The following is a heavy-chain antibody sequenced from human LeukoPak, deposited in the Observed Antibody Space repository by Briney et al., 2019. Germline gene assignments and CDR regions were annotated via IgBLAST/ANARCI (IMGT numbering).Heavy chain of an antibody. D-gene: IGHD3-22*01. CDR1: GGTFISYA. J-gene: IGHJ3*02. CDR2: IIPILGIA. V-gene: IGHV1-69*04. Sequence: SVKVSCKASGGTFISYAISWVRQAPGQGLEWMGRIIPILGIANYAQKFQGRVTITADKSTSTAYMELSSLRSEDTAVYYCARVYYYDSSGLDAFDIWGQGTMVTVSS. CDR3: ARVYYYDSSGLDAFDI.